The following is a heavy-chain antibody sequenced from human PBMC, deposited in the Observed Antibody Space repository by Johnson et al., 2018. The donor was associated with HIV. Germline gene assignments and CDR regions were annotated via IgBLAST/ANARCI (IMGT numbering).Heavy chain of an antibody. D-gene: IGHD3-22*01. CDR1: GFTFSSYG. J-gene: IGHJ3*02. Sequence: QVQLVESGGGVVQPGGSLRLSCAASGFTFSSYGMHWVRQAPGKGLELVAFIRYDGSNRYYADSVKGRFTISRDNSKNTLYLQMNSLRAEDTAVYYCVRRFYDSSAFDIWGQGTLVTVSS. CDR2: IRYDGSNR. CDR3: VRRFYDSSAFDI. V-gene: IGHV3-30*02.